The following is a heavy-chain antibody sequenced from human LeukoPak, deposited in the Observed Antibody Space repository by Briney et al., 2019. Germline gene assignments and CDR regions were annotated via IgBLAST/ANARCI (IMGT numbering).Heavy chain of an antibody. J-gene: IGHJ4*02. CDR2: ISAYNGNT. D-gene: IGHD3-3*01. CDR1: GYTFSICG. V-gene: IGHV1-18*01. Sequence: ASVRVSCKASGYTFSICGFSWVRQAPGQGLEWMGWISAYNGNTNYAQKFQGRVTMTTDTSTSTAHMELRSLRSDDTAVYYCARGDYDFWSGYYLFDYWGQGTLVTVSS. CDR3: ARGDYDFWSGYYLFDY.